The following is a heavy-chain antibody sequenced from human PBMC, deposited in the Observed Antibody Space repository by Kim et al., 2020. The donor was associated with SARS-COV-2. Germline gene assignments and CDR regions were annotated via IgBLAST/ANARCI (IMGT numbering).Heavy chain of an antibody. Sequence: GGSLRLSCAASGFTFSSYWMSWVRQAPGKGLEWVANIKQDGSEKYYVDSVKGRFTISRDNAKNSLYLQMNSLRAEDTAVYYCARDRGPCSGGSCYSGHYYYGMDVWGQGTTVTVSS. CDR2: IKQDGSEK. CDR1: GFTFSSYW. J-gene: IGHJ6*02. V-gene: IGHV3-7*01. CDR3: ARDRGPCSGGSCYSGHYYYGMDV. D-gene: IGHD2-15*01.